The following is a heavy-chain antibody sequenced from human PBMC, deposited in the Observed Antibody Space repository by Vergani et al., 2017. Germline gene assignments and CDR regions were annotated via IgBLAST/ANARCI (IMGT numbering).Heavy chain of an antibody. V-gene: IGHV4-39*01. CDR1: GGSISSSSYY. D-gene: IGHD2-15*01. CDR3: ARGAYCSGGSCYFSFGDRQGIYAFDI. CDR2: INYSGST. Sequence: QLQLQESGPGLVKPSETLSLTCTVSGGSISSSSYYWGWIRQPPGKGLEWIGSINYSGSTYYNPSLTSRVTISVDTSKNQFSLKLSSVTAADTAVYYCARGAYCSGGSCYFSFGDRQGIYAFDIWGQGTMVTVSS. J-gene: IGHJ3*02.